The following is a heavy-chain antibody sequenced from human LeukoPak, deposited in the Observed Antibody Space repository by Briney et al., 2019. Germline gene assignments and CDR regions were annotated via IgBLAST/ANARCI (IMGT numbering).Heavy chain of an antibody. CDR2: FDPEDGET. Sequence: ASVKVSCKVSGYTLTELSMHWVRQAPGKGLEWMGGFDPEDGETIYAQKFQGRVTMTEDTSTDTAYMELSSLRSEDTAVYYCATSRLRWNFPWVRRRDWFDPGGQGTLVTVSS. V-gene: IGHV1-24*01. D-gene: IGHD4-23*01. CDR1: GYTLTELS. CDR3: ATSRLRWNFPWVRRRDWFDP. J-gene: IGHJ5*02.